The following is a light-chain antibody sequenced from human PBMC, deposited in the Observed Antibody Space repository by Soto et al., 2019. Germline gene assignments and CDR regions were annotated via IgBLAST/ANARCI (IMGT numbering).Light chain of an antibody. CDR2: DAS. V-gene: IGKV3-20*01. Sequence: EILFTQSPGTLSLSPGERATLSCRASQSVSSSYLAWYQQKPGKAPRLLIYDASVRATGIPDRLSGSGSGTDFTLTIRRLEPEDFAVYYCQQYGSSGTFGQGTKVDIK. J-gene: IGKJ1*01. CDR1: QSVSSSY. CDR3: QQYGSSGT.